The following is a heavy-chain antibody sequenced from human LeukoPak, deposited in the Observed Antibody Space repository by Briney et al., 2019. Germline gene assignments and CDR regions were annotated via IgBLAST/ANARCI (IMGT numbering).Heavy chain of an antibody. CDR3: ARDRTPHYYATSGYYYVDYFDY. CDR1: GYTFTGYY. CDR2: INLNSGGT. V-gene: IGHV1-2*02. Sequence: ASVKVSCKASGYTFTGYYMHWMRRAPGQGLEWMGWINLNSGGTNYAQKFQGRVTMTRDTSISTAYMELTSLRSDDTAVYYCARDRTPHYYATSGYYYVDYFDYWGQGTLVTVSS. J-gene: IGHJ4*02. D-gene: IGHD3-22*01.